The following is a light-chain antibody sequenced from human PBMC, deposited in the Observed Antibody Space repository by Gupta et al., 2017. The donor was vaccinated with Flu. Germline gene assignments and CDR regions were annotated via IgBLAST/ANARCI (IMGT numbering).Light chain of an antibody. CDR2: KTS. CDR1: QSISSL. J-gene: IGKJ2*01. V-gene: IGKV1-5*03. Sequence: DLQMTQFPSTLSASVGDRVNITCRASQSISSLLAWYQQKPGKAPKILIYKTSSLKSGVPSRFSGSGSGTEFTLTINSLQPDDSATYCCQFQQTFGQGTKLEIK. CDR3: QFQQT.